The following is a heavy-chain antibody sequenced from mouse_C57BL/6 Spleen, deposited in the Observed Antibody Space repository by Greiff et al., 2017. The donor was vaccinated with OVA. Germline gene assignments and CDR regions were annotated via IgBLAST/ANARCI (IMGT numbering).Heavy chain of an antibody. J-gene: IGHJ2*01. CDR1: GYTFTSYW. CDR2: IHPSDSDT. Sequence: QVQLQQPGAELVKPGASVKVSCKASGYTFTSYWMHWVKQRPGQGLEWIGMIHPSDSDTNYNQKFKSKATLTVDKSSSTAYMQLSSLTSEDSAVYYCAIDLSREYYFGYWGQGATLTVSS. V-gene: IGHV1-74*01. CDR3: AIDLSREYYFGY.